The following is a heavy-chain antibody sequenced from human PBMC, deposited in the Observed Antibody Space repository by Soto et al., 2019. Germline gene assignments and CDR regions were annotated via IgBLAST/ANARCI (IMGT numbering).Heavy chain of an antibody. CDR3: ARDSSGYSFDY. CDR1: GLTFSSYG. D-gene: IGHD3-22*01. Sequence: QVQLVESGGGVVQAGRSLRLSCAASGLTFSSYGMHWVRQAPGKGLEWVAVIWYDGSNKYYADSVKGRFTISRDNSKNTLYLQMNSLRAEDTAVYYCARDSSGYSFDYWGQGTLVTVSS. CDR2: IWYDGSNK. J-gene: IGHJ4*02. V-gene: IGHV3-33*01.